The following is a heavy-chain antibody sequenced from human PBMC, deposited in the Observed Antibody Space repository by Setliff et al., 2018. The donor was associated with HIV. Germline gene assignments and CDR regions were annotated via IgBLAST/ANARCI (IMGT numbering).Heavy chain of an antibody. CDR3: VRDVNWKLEY. Sequence: PGGSLRLSCKVSGFTFSDYWMSWVRQAPGKGLEWVANIKQDGSEKNYVDSVEGRFTVSRDNTEDSLYLQLNSLRADDTGTYYCVRDVNWKLEYWGQGALVTVSS. J-gene: IGHJ4*02. V-gene: IGHV3-7*01. CDR1: GFTFSDYW. CDR2: IKQDGSEK. D-gene: IGHD1-1*01.